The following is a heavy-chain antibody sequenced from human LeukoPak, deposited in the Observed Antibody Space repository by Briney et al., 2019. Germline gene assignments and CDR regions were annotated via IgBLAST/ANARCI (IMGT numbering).Heavy chain of an antibody. V-gene: IGHV4-61*05. Sequence: PSETLSLTCTVSSGSIRSSSYYWGWIRQPPGKGLEWIGYIYYSGSTNYNPSLKSRVTISVDTSKNQFSLKLSSVTAADTAVYYCARVGSYGSGSYYNYYYYYYMDVWGKGTTVTISS. J-gene: IGHJ6*03. D-gene: IGHD3-10*01. CDR3: ARVGSYGSGSYYNYYYYYYMDV. CDR1: SGSIRSSSYY. CDR2: IYYSGST.